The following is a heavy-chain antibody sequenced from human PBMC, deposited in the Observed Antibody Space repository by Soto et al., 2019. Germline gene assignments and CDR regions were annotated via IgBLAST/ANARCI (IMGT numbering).Heavy chain of an antibody. CDR3: AKGKANSVFGVDTLFDY. Sequence: QSGGSLRLSCAASGFTFSNHAMRWVRQAPGKGLVLVSLISGSGGNTNYANSVRGRFTISRDNSKKTVYLQMNSLRADDTAVYYCAKGKANSVFGVDTLFDYWGQGTLVTVS. J-gene: IGHJ4*02. V-gene: IGHV3-23*01. D-gene: IGHD3-3*01. CDR1: GFTFSNHA. CDR2: ISGSGGNT.